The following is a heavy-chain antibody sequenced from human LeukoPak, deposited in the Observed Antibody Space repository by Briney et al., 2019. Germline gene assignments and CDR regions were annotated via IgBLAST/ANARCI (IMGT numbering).Heavy chain of an antibody. CDR3: ASRVVTPDAFDI. J-gene: IGHJ3*02. V-gene: IGHV5-51*01. Sequence: PGESLKISCKGSGYSFTTYWIGWVRQMPGKGLEWMGIIFPADSDTRYSPSFQGQVTISADKSISTAYLQWSSLKASDTAMYYCASRVVTPDAFDIWGLGTVVTVSS. D-gene: IGHD4-23*01. CDR2: IFPADSDT. CDR1: GYSFTTYW.